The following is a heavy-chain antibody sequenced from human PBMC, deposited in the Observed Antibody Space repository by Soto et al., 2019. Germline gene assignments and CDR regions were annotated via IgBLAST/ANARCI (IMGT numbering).Heavy chain of an antibody. CDR1: GFTFSGYA. CDR2: ISGSGGST. CDR3: AKDANRYYDFWSGYYTQYMDV. V-gene: IGHV3-23*01. Sequence: GGSLRLSCAASGFTFSGYAMSWVRQAPGKGLEWVSAISGSGGSTYYADSVKGRFTISRDNSKNTLYLQMNSLRAEDTAVYYCAKDANRYYDFWSGYYTQYMDVWGKGTTVTVSS. J-gene: IGHJ6*03. D-gene: IGHD3-3*01.